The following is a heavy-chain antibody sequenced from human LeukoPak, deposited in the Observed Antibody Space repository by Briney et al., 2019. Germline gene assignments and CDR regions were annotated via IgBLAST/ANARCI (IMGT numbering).Heavy chain of an antibody. CDR3: ARGPFEYSSSSAPG. D-gene: IGHD6-6*01. Sequence: SGGSLRLSCAASGFTFSSYSMNWVHQAPGKGLEWVSYISSSSSTIYYADSVKGRFTISRDNAKNSLYLQMNSLRDEDTAVYYCARGPFEYSSSSAPGWGQGTLVTVSS. J-gene: IGHJ4*02. V-gene: IGHV3-48*02. CDR2: ISSSSSTI. CDR1: GFTFSSYS.